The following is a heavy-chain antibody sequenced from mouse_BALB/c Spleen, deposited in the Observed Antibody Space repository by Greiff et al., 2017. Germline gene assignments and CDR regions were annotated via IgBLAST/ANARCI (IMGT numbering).Heavy chain of an antibody. D-gene: IGHD2-2*01. CDR1: GFNIKDYY. V-gene: IGHV14-4*02. Sequence: EVQLQQSGAELVRPGASVKLSCTASGFNIKDYYMHWVKQRPEQGLEWIGWIDPENGDTDYAPKFQGKATMTADTSSNTAYLQLSSLTSEDTAVYYCNAGYDRGYFDYWGQGTTLTVSS. CDR3: NAGYDRGYFDY. CDR2: IDPENGDT. J-gene: IGHJ2*01.